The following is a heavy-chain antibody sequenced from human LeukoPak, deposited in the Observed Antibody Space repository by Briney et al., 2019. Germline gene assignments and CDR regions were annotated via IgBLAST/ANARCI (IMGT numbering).Heavy chain of an antibody. D-gene: IGHD6-6*01. Sequence: SETLSLTCTVSGGSISSYYWSWIRQPPGKGLEWIGYIYYSGSTNYNPSLKSRVTISVDTSKNQFSLKLSSVTAADTAVYYCARHRAYSSSSPFDYWGQGTLVTVSS. V-gene: IGHV4-59*01. CDR3: ARHRAYSSSSPFDY. J-gene: IGHJ4*02. CDR2: IYYSGST. CDR1: GGSISSYY.